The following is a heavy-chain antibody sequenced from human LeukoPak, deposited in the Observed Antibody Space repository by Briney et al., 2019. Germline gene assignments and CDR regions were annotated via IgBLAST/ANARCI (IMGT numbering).Heavy chain of an antibody. Sequence: SVKVSCKASGGTFSSYAISWVRQAPGQGLEWMGGIIPIFGTANYAQKFQGRVTITADESTSTAYMELSSLRSEDTAVYYCAREGIVTTYSNCLDYWGQGTLVTVSS. V-gene: IGHV1-69*13. J-gene: IGHJ4*02. CDR3: AREGIVTTYSNCLDY. D-gene: IGHD4-11*01. CDR1: GGTFSSYA. CDR2: IIPIFGTA.